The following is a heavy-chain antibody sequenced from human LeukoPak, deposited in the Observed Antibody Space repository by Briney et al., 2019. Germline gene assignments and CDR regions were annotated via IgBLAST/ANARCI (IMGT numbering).Heavy chain of an antibody. D-gene: IGHD3-3*01. J-gene: IGHJ4*02. V-gene: IGHV3-74*01. Sequence: GGSLRLSCAASGFTFSNCWMHWVRQAPGKGLEWVSRIESDGSRTRYADSVKGRFTISRDNSKNTLYLQMNSLRAEDTAVYYCAKEGADFSGYLDYWGQGTLVTVSS. CDR3: AKEGADFSGYLDY. CDR2: IESDGSRT. CDR1: GFTFSNCW.